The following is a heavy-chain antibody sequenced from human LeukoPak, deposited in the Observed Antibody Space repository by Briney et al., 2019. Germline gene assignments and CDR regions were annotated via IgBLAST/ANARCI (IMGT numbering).Heavy chain of an antibody. CDR3: ARDAAYYYDSSGSEFDY. J-gene: IGHJ4*02. CDR2: ISSSSSTI. V-gene: IGHV3-48*01. CDR1: GFTFSSYS. D-gene: IGHD3-22*01. Sequence: GGSLRLSCAASGFTFSSYSMNWVRQAPGKGLEWVSYISSSSSTIYYADSVKSRFTISRDNAKNSLYLQMNSLRAEDTAVYYCARDAAYYYDSSGSEFDYWGQGTLVTVSS.